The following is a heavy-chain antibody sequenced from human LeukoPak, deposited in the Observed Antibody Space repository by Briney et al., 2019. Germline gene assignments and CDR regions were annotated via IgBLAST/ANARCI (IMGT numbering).Heavy chain of an antibody. Sequence: SETLSLTCTVSGYSISSGYYWGWIRQPPGKGLEWIGSIYHSGSTYYNPSLKSRVTISVDTSRNQFSLKLSSVTAADTAVYYCARYPYYDFWSGYYLVAGGFDYWGQGTLVTVSS. CDR3: ARYPYYDFWSGYYLVAGGFDY. CDR2: IYHSGST. V-gene: IGHV4-38-2*02. CDR1: GYSISSGYY. J-gene: IGHJ4*02. D-gene: IGHD3-3*01.